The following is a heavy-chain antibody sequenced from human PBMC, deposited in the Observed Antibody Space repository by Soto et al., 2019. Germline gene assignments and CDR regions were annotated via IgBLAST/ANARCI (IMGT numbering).Heavy chain of an antibody. J-gene: IGHJ4*02. Sequence: EVQLVESGGGLVQPGGSLRLSCAASGFTVSSNYMSLVRQAPGKGLEWVSVIYSGGSTYYADSVKGRFTISRDNSKNTLYLQMNSLRAEDTAVYYCARDTRSSWSPPFDYWGQGTLVTVSS. CDR2: IYSGGST. CDR1: GFTVSSNY. V-gene: IGHV3-66*01. D-gene: IGHD6-13*01. CDR3: ARDTRSSWSPPFDY.